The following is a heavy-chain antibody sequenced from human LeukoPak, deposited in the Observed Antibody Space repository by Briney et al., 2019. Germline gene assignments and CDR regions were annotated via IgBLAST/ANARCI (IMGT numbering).Heavy chain of an antibody. D-gene: IGHD3/OR15-3a*01. Sequence: GGSLRLSCAASGFTFSSYAMSWVRQARGKGLEGVSAISGSGGSTYYADSVKGRFTISRDNSKNTLYLQMNSLRAEDTAVYYCAKSDLGTGYYSYYYCGMDVWGQGTTVTVSS. CDR1: GFTFSSYA. CDR2: ISGSGGST. J-gene: IGHJ6*02. V-gene: IGHV3-23*01. CDR3: AKSDLGTGYYSYYYCGMDV.